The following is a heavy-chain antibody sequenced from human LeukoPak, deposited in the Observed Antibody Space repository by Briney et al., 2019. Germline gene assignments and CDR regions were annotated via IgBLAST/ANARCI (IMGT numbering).Heavy chain of an antibody. Sequence: QSGGSLRLSCAASGFTFSSYSMNWVRQAPGKGLEWVSYISSSSSTIYYADSVKGRFTISGDNSKNTLYLQMNSLRAEDTAVYYCAKDPPLGYCSGGSCYYPAWFDYWGQGTLVTVSS. V-gene: IGHV3-48*01. CDR3: AKDPPLGYCSGGSCYYPAWFDY. CDR2: ISSSSSTI. CDR1: GFTFSSYS. J-gene: IGHJ4*02. D-gene: IGHD2-15*01.